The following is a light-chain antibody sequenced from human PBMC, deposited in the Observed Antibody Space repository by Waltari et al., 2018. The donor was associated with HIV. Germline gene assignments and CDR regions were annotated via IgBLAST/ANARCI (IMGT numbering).Light chain of an antibody. J-gene: IGLJ1*01. Sequence: QSALTQPRSVSGSPGQPVTISCTGTSSDVGGYNYVSWYQQHPGKAPKRMSYDVNNRPSGVPDRFAGSKAGNTASLTISGLQTEDEADYYCYSYAGSYTSVFGTGTTVTVL. CDR1: SSDVGGYNY. CDR3: YSYAGSYTSV. V-gene: IGLV2-11*01. CDR2: DVN.